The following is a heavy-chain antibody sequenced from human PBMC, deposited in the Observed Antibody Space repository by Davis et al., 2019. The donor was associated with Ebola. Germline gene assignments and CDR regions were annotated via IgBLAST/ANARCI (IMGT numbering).Heavy chain of an antibody. Sequence: SVKVSCKAAGVTISVYAISWVRQAPGQGLEWMGGISPIFGTANYAQKFQGRVTITRDTSASTAYMELSRLRSDDTAVYYCARDRYGSGTFDYWGQGALVTVSS. D-gene: IGHD3-10*01. CDR2: ISPIFGTA. J-gene: IGHJ4*02. CDR1: GVTISVYA. V-gene: IGHV1-69*05. CDR3: ARDRYGSGTFDY.